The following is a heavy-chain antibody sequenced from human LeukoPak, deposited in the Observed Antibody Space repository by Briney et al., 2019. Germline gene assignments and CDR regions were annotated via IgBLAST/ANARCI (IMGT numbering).Heavy chain of an antibody. J-gene: IGHJ4*02. CDR1: GITLSNYG. Sequence: PGGSLRLSCAVSGITLSNYGMSWVRQAPGKGLEWVAGISDSGGRTNYADSVKGRFTISRDNPKNTLYLQMNSLRAEDTAVYYCARADMVRGVQFDYWGQGTLVNVSS. D-gene: IGHD3-10*01. V-gene: IGHV3-23*01. CDR3: ARADMVRGVQFDY. CDR2: ISDSGGRT.